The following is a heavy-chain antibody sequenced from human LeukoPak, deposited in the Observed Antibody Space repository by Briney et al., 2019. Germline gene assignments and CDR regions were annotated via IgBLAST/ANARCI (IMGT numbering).Heavy chain of an antibody. V-gene: IGHV3-21*01. CDR1: GFTFSSYS. CDR2: ISGSSTFI. CDR3: VKSIDFWSGYPYGMDV. D-gene: IGHD3-3*01. J-gene: IGHJ6*02. Sequence: GGSLRLSCAASGFTFSSYSMNWVRQAPGKGLEWVSSISGSSTFIHYADSVKGRFTISRDNSKNTLYLQMSSLRAEDTAMYYCVKSIDFWSGYPYGMDVWGQGTTVTVSS.